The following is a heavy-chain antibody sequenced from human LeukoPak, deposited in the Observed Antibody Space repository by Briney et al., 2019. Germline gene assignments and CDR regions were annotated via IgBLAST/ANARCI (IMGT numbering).Heavy chain of an antibody. D-gene: IGHD6-6*01. V-gene: IGHV1-46*01. Sequence: GASVKVSCKASGYTFTSYYMHWVRQAPGQGLEWMGIINPSGGSTSYAQKFQGRVTMTRDTSTSTVYMELSSLRSEDTAVYYCARVTVSSSSPRDAFDIWGQGTMVTVSS. CDR2: INPSGGST. CDR1: GYTFTSYY. J-gene: IGHJ3*02. CDR3: ARVTVSSSSPRDAFDI.